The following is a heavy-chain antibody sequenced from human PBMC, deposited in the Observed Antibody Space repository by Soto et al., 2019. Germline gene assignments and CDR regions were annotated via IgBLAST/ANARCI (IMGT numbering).Heavy chain of an antibody. CDR1: GFTFSTYT. J-gene: IGHJ4*02. CDR2: INGRSNYV. V-gene: IGHV3-21*01. Sequence: EVQVVESGGGLVKPGGSLRLSCVFSGFTFSTYTMNWVRQAPGKGLEWVSSINGRSNYVYYADSVKGRFTISRDNAKNSLYLQTNRLRAEDTAIYYCAREDGVVGSSSASDHWGMGTLVTVSS. CDR3: AREDGVVGSSSASDH. D-gene: IGHD1-26*01.